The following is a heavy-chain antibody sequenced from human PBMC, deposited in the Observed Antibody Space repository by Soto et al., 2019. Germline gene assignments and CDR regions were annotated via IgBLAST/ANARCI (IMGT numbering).Heavy chain of an antibody. Sequence: PGGSLRLSCAASGFTFSSCAMGWVRQAPGKGLEWVANIKQDGSEKYYVDSVKGRFTISRDNAKNSLYLQMNSLRAEDAAVYYCARDPNIVVVPAAIYYYYGMDVWGQGTTVTVSS. CDR1: GFTFSSCA. CDR3: ARDPNIVVVPAAIYYYYGMDV. CDR2: IKQDGSEK. D-gene: IGHD2-2*01. J-gene: IGHJ6*02. V-gene: IGHV3-7*04.